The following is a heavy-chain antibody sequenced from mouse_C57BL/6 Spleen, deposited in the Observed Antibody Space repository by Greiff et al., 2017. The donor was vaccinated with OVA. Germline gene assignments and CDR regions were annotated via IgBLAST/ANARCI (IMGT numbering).Heavy chain of an antibody. CDR3: ARDYGSSYFDY. Sequence: VQLQQPGAELVRPGTSVKLSCKASGYTFTSYWIHWVKQRPGQGLEWIGVIDPSDSYTNYNQKFKGKATLTVDTSSSTAYMQLSSLTSEDSAVYYCARDYGSSYFDYWGQGTTLTVSS. J-gene: IGHJ2*01. CDR2: IDPSDSYT. D-gene: IGHD1-1*01. V-gene: IGHV1-59*01. CDR1: GYTFTSYW.